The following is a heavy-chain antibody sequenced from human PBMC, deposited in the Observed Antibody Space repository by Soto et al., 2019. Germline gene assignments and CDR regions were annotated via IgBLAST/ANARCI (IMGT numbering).Heavy chain of an antibody. CDR3: ANGPGGRFDP. J-gene: IGHJ5*02. D-gene: IGHD1-26*01. CDR1: GHSVSRNSAA. V-gene: IGHV6-1*01. CDR2: TYYRSKWYN. Sequence: SQTLSHICGISGHSVSRNSAAWISFKQSPSRGLEWLGRTYYRSKWYNDYAVSVKSRITIHPDTSKNQFSLQLNSVTHEDTDVYYCANGPGGRFDPWGQGTLVTVSS.